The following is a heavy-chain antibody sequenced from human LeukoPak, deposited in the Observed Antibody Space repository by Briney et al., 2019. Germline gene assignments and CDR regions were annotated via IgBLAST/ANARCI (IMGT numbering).Heavy chain of an antibody. CDR2: IYYSGST. Sequence: SETLSLTCTVSGGSISSYYWSWIRQPPGKGLEWIGYIYYSGSTNYNPSLKSRVTISVDTSKNQFSLKLSSVTAADTAVYYCARGSRSYGGNASIDYWGQGTLVTVSS. D-gene: IGHD4-23*01. J-gene: IGHJ4*02. CDR3: ARGSRSYGGNASIDY. CDR1: GGSISSYY. V-gene: IGHV4-59*12.